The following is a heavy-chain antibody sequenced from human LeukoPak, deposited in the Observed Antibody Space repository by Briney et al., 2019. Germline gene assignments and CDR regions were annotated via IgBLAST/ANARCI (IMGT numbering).Heavy chain of an antibody. D-gene: IGHD2-2*02. CDR1: GYTFTSYG. CDR3: ARDLARWSAYCSSTSCYMGGYYYGMDV. Sequence: ASVKVSCKASGYTFTSYGISWARQAPGQGLEWMGWISAYNGNTNYAQKLQGRVTMTTDTSTSTAYMELRSLRSDDTAVYYCARDLARWSAYCSSTSCYMGGYYYGMDVWGQGTTVTVSS. J-gene: IGHJ6*02. V-gene: IGHV1-18*01. CDR2: ISAYNGNT.